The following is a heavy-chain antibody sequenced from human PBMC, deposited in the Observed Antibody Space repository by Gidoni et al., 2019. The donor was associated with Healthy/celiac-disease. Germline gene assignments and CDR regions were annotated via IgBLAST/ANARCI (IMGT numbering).Heavy chain of an antibody. CDR1: GFTFSSYA. CDR2: LCGSCGST. Sequence: EVQLLESGGGLVQSGGSLSLSRAASGFTFSSYAISWVRQAPGKGLEWVSALCGSCGSTDSPDSVKGRLTIARDNSKNTLYLQMDSLRAEDTAVYYCAVEVPAAILGSGEPWDQGTLVTVSP. D-gene: IGHD2-2*01. J-gene: IGHJ5*02. V-gene: IGHV3-23*01. CDR3: AVEVPAAILGSGEP.